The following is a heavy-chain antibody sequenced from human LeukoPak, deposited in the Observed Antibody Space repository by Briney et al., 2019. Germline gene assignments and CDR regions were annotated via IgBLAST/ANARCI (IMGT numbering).Heavy chain of an antibody. CDR2: ISSSGSYK. J-gene: IGHJ4*02. V-gene: IGHV3-21*01. CDR1: GFTFSNYN. Sequence: GGSLRLSCAASGFTFSNYNVNWVRQAPGKGLEWVSSISSSGSYKYFADSVKGRFTISRDNAKNSLSLQMNSLRAEDTGVYYCARVLGYCGTTSCSNFYFESWGQGTPVTVSS. D-gene: IGHD2-2*01. CDR3: ARVLGYCGTTSCSNFYFES.